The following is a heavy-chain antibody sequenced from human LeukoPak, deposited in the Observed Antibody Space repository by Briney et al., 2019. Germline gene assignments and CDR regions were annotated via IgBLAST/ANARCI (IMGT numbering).Heavy chain of an antibody. Sequence: SETLSLTCNVSGGSISSLSWSWIRQPPGKGLEWIGYIFSSGPTSYSPSLRSRVTVSVDTSKNQFSLRLSSVTAADTAVYYCARDYYDSSGDAFVIWGQGTMVTVSS. CDR3: ARDYYDSSGDAFVI. D-gene: IGHD3-22*01. V-gene: IGHV4-59*11. CDR1: GGSISSLS. J-gene: IGHJ3*02. CDR2: IFSSGPT.